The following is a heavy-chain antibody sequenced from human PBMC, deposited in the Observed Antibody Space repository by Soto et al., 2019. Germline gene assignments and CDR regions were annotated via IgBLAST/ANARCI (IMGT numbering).Heavy chain of an antibody. CDR1: GYSFTTHG. CDR3: ARDPPFSGILRGTPLMDV. V-gene: IGHV1-18*04. D-gene: IGHD4-17*01. J-gene: IGHJ6*02. CDR2: ISAYNGDT. Sequence: VKVSCKASGYSFTTHGISWVRRAPGHGLEWMGWISAYNGDTHYVQRFQGRLTMTTDTSTSTAYMELRSLTSDDTAVYYCARDPPFSGILRGTPLMDVWGQGTTVTVSS.